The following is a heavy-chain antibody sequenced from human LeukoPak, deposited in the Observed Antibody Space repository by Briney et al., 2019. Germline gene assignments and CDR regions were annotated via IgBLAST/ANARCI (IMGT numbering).Heavy chain of an antibody. Sequence: SVKVSCKASGCTFSSYAISWVRQAPGQGLEWMGGIIPIFGTANYAQKFQGRVTITADESTSTAYMELSSLRSEDTAVYYCARAPLRGNNWFDPWGQGTLVTVSS. CDR1: GCTFSSYA. D-gene: IGHD3-10*01. CDR2: IIPIFGTA. J-gene: IGHJ5*02. V-gene: IGHV1-69*01. CDR3: ARAPLRGNNWFDP.